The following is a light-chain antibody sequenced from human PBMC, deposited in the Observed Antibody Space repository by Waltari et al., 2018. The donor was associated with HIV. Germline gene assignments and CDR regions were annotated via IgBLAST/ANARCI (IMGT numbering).Light chain of an antibody. V-gene: IGLV2-8*01. CDR2: EVT. Sequence: QSTLTQPPSASGSPGQSVTISCTGTSSDIGGYNYVSWYQQHPGKAPKLIMTEVTNRPSGVHDRFSGSKSGNTASLTVSGLQADDEALYYCSSFAPTNKFYVLFGGGTTLTVL. J-gene: IGLJ2*01. CDR3: SSFAPTNKFYVL. CDR1: SSDIGGYNY.